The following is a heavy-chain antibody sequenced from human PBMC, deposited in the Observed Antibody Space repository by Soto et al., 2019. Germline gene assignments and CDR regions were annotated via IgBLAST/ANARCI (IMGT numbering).Heavy chain of an antibody. J-gene: IGHJ4*02. CDR3: TRAAWFPYLSFY. CDR2: ISSSGSTA. CDR1: GFTFSRFE. V-gene: IGHV3-48*03. Sequence: GSLGLSCAAPGFTFSRFELHWVRQAPGKGLEWISYISSSGSTAYHASSVEGRFTISRDNANNSVYLQMDSLRAEDTALYYCTRAAWFPYLSFYWGQGALVTVSS. D-gene: IGHD3-10*01.